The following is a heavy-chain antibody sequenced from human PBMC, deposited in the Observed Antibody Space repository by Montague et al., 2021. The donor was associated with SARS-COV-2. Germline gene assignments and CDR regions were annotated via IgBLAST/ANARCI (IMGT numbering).Heavy chain of an antibody. CDR3: ARQPYLASAYYFDY. CDR2: IFHSGHT. CDR1: GASITTYY. J-gene: IGHJ4*02. Sequence: SETLSLTCSVSGASITTYYWSWIRQAPGKGLEWIAYIFHSGHTNYNPSLRSRVAISIDTSRDQFSLSLTSITAADTAVYYCARQPYLASAYYFDYWGRGTLVTVSS. D-gene: IGHD3-10*01. V-gene: IGHV4-59*01.